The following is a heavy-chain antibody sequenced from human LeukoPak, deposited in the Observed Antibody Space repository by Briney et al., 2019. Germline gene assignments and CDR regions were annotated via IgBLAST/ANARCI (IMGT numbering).Heavy chain of an antibody. CDR2: IKQDGSEK. D-gene: IGHD1-7*01. CDR1: GFTFSSYW. V-gene: IGHV3-7*01. CDR3: ARGGVTGTTQYYYHMDV. J-gene: IGHJ6*03. Sequence: GGSLRLSCAASGFTFSSYWMSWVRQAPGKGLEWVANIKQDGSEKYYVDSVKGRFTISRDNAKNSLYLQMNSLRAEDTAVYFCARGGVTGTTQYYYHMDVWGKGTTVTVSS.